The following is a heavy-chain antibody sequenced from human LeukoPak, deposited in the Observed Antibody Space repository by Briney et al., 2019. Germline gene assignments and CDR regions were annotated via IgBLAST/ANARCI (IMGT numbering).Heavy chain of an antibody. Sequence: PSETLSLTCAVYGDSFTYYHWTWIRQSPGRGLEWIGEVSHTGYTDYNPSLKNRLTISIDTSNKQFSLRLTFVTAADTAVYYCARTPGAFDFWGQGTLVTVSS. CDR1: GDSFTYYH. J-gene: IGHJ4*02. D-gene: IGHD2-15*01. CDR3: ARTPGAFDF. CDR2: VSHTGYT. V-gene: IGHV4-34*01.